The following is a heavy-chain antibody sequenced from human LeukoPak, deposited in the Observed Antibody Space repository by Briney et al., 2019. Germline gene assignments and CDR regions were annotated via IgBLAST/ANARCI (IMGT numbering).Heavy chain of an antibody. CDR3: TRSPSLGGSYWGFDY. V-gene: IGHV3-74*01. CDR2: LSPDGSSS. CDR1: GFTFSTYW. Sequence: QPGGSLRLSCAASGFTFSTYWTHWVRQAPGKGLVWVSRLSPDGSSSIYADSVKGRFTVSRDNAKNTLYLQMNSLRADDTAVYYCTRSPSLGGSYWGFDYWGQGTLLTVSS. J-gene: IGHJ4*02. D-gene: IGHD1-26*01.